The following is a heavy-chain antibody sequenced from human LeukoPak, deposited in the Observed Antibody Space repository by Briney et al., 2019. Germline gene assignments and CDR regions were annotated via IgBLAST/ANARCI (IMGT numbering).Heavy chain of an antibody. CDR2: INPSAGTT. J-gene: IGHJ6*02. CDR1: GYSFTNYY. V-gene: IGHV1-46*01. Sequence: ASVKVSCKASGYSFTNYYMHWVRQAPGQGLEWMGLINPSAGTTTYAQKFQGRVTVTRDTSTSTVYMDLSSLKSEDTAVYHCARGKSSVWPVGLCMDVWGQGTTVTVSS. CDR3: ARGKSSVWPVGLCMDV. D-gene: IGHD6-19*01.